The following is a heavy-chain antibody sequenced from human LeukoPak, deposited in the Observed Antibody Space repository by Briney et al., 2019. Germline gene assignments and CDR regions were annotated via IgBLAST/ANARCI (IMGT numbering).Heavy chain of an antibody. CDR3: ARDRSLDY. Sequence: PGRSLRLSCAASGFTFSSYAMHWVRQAPGKGLEWVAVISYDGSNNYYADSVKGRFTISRDNSKNTLYLQMNSLRAEDTAVYYCARDRSLDYWGQGTLVTVSS. CDR1: GFTFSSYA. J-gene: IGHJ4*02. CDR2: ISYDGSNN. V-gene: IGHV3-30-3*01.